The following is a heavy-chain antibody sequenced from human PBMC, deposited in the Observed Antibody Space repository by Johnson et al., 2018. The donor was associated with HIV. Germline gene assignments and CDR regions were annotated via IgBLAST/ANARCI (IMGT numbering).Heavy chain of an antibody. Sequence: QVQLVESGGGVVQPGRSLRLSCAASGFTFSSYGMHWVRQAPGKGLEWVAVISYDGSNKYYADSVKGRFTISRDNSKNTLYLQMNSLRAEDTAVYYCARSVGYCSGCSCSPDAFDIWGQGTMVTVSS. J-gene: IGHJ3*02. V-gene: IGHV3-30*19. CDR2: ISYDGSNK. CDR3: ARSVGYCSGCSCSPDAFDI. D-gene: IGHD2-15*01. CDR1: GFTFSSYG.